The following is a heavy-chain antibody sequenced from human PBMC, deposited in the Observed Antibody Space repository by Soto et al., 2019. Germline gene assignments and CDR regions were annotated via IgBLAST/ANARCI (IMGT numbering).Heavy chain of an antibody. CDR1: GFIFSSYW. CDR3: ARGNGYCSGTSCQPLDY. J-gene: IGHJ4*02. CDR2: INQDGSEK. V-gene: IGHV3-7*01. Sequence: GGSLRLSCAASGFIFSSYWMSWVHQAPGKGLECVASINQDGSEKYYVASVKGRFTISRDDAKNSLYLQMNSLRAEDTAVYYCARGNGYCSGTSCQPLDYWGQGALVTVSS. D-gene: IGHD2-2*01.